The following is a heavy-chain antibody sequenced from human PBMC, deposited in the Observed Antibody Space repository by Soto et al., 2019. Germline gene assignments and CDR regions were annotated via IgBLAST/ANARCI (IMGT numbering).Heavy chain of an antibody. V-gene: IGHV4-30-2*01. J-gene: IGHJ5*02. CDR1: GGSISSGGYY. Sequence: QLQLKESGSGLVKPSQTLSLTCAVSGGSISSGGYYWSWIRQPPGKGLEWIGYIYHSGRTYYNPSLKSRITISVDRSKNQCSLKLSSVTDADTAVYYCARVPYRWCQGTLVTVSS. CDR2: IYHSGRT. D-gene: IGHD2-2*01. CDR3: ARVPYR.